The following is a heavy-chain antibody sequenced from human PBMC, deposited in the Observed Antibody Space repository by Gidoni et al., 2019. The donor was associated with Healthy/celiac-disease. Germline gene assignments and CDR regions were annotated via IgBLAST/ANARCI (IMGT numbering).Heavy chain of an antibody. D-gene: IGHD3-22*01. CDR1: GFTFRSYS. CDR3: AREPWDYYDSSLVDY. V-gene: IGHV3-21*01. J-gene: IGHJ4*02. Sequence: EVQLVESGGGLVKPGGSLSLSCAASGFTFRSYSMNWVRQAPGKGLAWVSSSSSSSSYLYYADPVKGRFTISRDNAKNSLYLQMNSLRAEDTAVYYCAREPWDYYDSSLVDYWGQGTLVTVSS. CDR2: SSSSSSYL.